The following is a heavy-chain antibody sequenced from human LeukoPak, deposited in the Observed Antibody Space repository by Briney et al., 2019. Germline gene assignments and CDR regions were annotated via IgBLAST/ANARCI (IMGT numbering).Heavy chain of an antibody. Sequence: SETLSLTCAVSGGSISSGGYSWSWIRQPPGKGLEWIGYIYHSGSTQYNPSLKSRVTISVDRSKTQFSLKLSSVTAADTAVYYCASRNYYDSSGRATYFDYWGQGTLVTVSS. D-gene: IGHD3-22*01. CDR3: ASRNYYDSSGRATYFDY. V-gene: IGHV4-30-2*01. J-gene: IGHJ4*02. CDR1: GGSISSGGYS. CDR2: IYHSGST.